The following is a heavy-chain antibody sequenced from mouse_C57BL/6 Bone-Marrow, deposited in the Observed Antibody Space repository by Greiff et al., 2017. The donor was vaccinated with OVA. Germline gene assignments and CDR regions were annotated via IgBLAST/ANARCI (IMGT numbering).Heavy chain of an antibody. CDR1: GYTFTSYW. Sequence: QVQLQQPGAELVKPGASVKMSCKASGYTFTSYWITWVKQRPGQGLEWIGDIYPGSGSTNYNEKFKSKATLTVDTSSSTAYMQLSSLTSEDSAVYYCARCLGSSYDGYFDYWGQGTTLTVSS. J-gene: IGHJ2*01. CDR2: IYPGSGST. CDR3: ARCLGSSYDGYFDY. D-gene: IGHD1-1*01. V-gene: IGHV1-55*01.